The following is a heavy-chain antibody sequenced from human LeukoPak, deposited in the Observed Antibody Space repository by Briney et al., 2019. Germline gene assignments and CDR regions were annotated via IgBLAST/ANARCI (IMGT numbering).Heavy chain of an antibody. CDR1: GYTFTSYG. D-gene: IGHD3-22*01. CDR2: ISAYNGNT. CDR3: ARWGSYGDHPGTPDRGYYFYFEY. V-gene: IGHV1-18*01. Sequence: ASVKVSCKASGYTFTSYGISWVRQAPGQGLEWMGWISAYNGNTNYAQKLQGRVTMTTDTSTSTAYVELRSLRSDDTAVYYCARWGSYGDHPGTPDRGYYFYFEYWGQGNLVTVSS. J-gene: IGHJ4*02.